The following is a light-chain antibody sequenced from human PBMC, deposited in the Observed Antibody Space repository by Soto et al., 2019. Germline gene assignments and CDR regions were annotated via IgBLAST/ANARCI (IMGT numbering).Light chain of an antibody. CDR1: SSDVGDYNY. CDR2: DVS. CDR3: ASYTDSTIVM. V-gene: IGLV2-14*01. J-gene: IGLJ3*02. Sequence: QSALTQPASVSGSPGPSITISCTGTSSDVGDYNYVSWYQQHPGKAPKLMIYDVSHRPSGVSSRFSGSKSGNTASLTISGLQAEDEADYYCASYTDSTIVMFGGGTKLTVL.